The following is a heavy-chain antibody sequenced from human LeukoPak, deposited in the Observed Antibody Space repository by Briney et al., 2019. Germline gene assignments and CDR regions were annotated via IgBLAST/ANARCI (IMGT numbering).Heavy chain of an antibody. CDR1: GGSFSGYY. CDR3: ARGGAITLTYYYDSSGHDFDY. V-gene: IGHV4-34*01. CDR2: INHSGST. J-gene: IGHJ4*02. D-gene: IGHD3-22*01. Sequence: SETLSLTCAVYGGSFSGYYWSWIRRPPGKGLEWIGEINHSGSTNYNPSLKSRVTISVDTSKNQFSLKLSSVTAADTAVYYCARGGAITLTYYYDSSGHDFDYWGQGTLVTVSS.